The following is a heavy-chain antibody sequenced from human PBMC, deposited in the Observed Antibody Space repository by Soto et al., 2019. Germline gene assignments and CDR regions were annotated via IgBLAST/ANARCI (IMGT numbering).Heavy chain of an antibody. J-gene: IGHJ5*02. CDR3: AKGSPISSWYPSGLDP. D-gene: IGHD6-13*01. CDR2: ISGSGGST. CDR1: GFTFSSYA. Sequence: GGSLRLSCAASGFTFSSYAMSWVRQAPGKGLEWVSAISGSGGSTYYADSVKGRFTISRDNSKNTLYLQMNSLRAEDTAVYYCAKGSPISSWYPSGLDPWGQGTLVTVSS. V-gene: IGHV3-23*01.